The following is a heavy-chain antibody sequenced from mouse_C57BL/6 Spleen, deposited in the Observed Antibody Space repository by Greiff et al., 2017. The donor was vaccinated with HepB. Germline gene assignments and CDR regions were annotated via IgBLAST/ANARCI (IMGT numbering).Heavy chain of an antibody. CDR3: ARGESNYEVYYAMDY. Sequence: EVQLQQSGAELVKPGASVKLSCTASGFNIKDYYMHWVKQRTEQGLEWIGRIDPEDGETKYAPKFQGKATITADTSSNTAYLQLSSQTAEDTAIYCCARGESNYEVYYAMDYWGQGTSVNVSS. CDR2: IDPEDGET. CDR1: GFNIKDYY. V-gene: IGHV14-2*01. D-gene: IGHD2-5*01. J-gene: IGHJ4*01.